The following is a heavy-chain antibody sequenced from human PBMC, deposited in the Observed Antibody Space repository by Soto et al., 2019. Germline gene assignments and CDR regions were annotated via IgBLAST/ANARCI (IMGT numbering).Heavy chain of an antibody. D-gene: IGHD3-3*01. J-gene: IGHJ3*02. CDR3: ARSPLSTYDFWSGYYVPDAFDI. Sequence: ASVKVSCKASGYTFTSYGISWVRQAPGQGLEWMGWISAYNGNTNYAQKLQGRVTMTTDTSTSTAYMELRSLRSDDTAVYYCARSPLSTYDFWSGYYVPDAFDIWGQGTIVTVSS. CDR2: ISAYNGNT. CDR1: GYTFTSYG. V-gene: IGHV1-18*01.